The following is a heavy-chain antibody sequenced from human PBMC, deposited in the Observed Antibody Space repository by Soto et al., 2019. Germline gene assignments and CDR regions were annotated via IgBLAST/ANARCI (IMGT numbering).Heavy chain of an antibody. CDR3: ARRIAAAGSRWFDP. D-gene: IGHD6-13*01. CDR2: NNHSGST. V-gene: IGHV4-34*01. J-gene: IGHJ5*02. CDR1: GGSFSGYY. Sequence: PSETLSLTCAVYGGSFSGYYWSWIRQPPGKGLEWIGENNHSGSTNYNPSLKSRVTISVDTSKNQFSLKLSSVTAADTAVYYCARRIAAAGSRWFDPWGQGTLVTVSS.